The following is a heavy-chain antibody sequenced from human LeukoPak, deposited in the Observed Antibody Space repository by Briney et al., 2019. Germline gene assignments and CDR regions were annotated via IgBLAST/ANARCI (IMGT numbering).Heavy chain of an antibody. CDR2: IYSGGST. V-gene: IGHV3-53*01. J-gene: IGHJ4*02. CDR1: GFTVSSNY. Sequence: GGSLRLSCAASGFTVSSNYMSWVRQAPGKGLEWVSVIYSGGSTYYADSVKGRLTISRDNSKNTLYLQMNSLRAEDTAVYYCARGSGSYTVDYWGQGTLVTVSS. CDR3: ARGSGSYTVDY. D-gene: IGHD1-26*01.